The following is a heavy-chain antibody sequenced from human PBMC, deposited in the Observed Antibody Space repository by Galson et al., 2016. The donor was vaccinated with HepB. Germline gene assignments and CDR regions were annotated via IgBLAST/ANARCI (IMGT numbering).Heavy chain of an antibody. J-gene: IGHJ4*02. CDR3: TVWLSHHIDY. CDR2: MNPNSGNT. Sequence: SVKVSCKASGYTFTSHDINWVRQATGQGLEWMGWMNPNSGNTDYAQKFQGRVTMARDTSISAAYMELSSLRSEDTAVYYCTVWLSHHIDYWGQGTLVTVSS. CDR1: GYTFTSHD. D-gene: IGHD3-16*01. V-gene: IGHV1-8*01.